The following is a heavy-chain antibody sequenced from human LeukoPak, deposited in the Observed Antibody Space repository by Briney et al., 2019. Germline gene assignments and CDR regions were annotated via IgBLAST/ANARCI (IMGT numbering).Heavy chain of an antibody. V-gene: IGHV3-30*02. CDR1: GFTFSSYG. CDR3: ARSGGFGELL. CDR2: IRYDGSNK. Sequence: GGSLRLSCAASGFTFSSYGMHWVRQAPGKGLEWVAFIRYDGSNKYYADSVKGRFTISRDNAKNSLYLQMNSLRAEDTAVYYCARSGGFGELLWGQGTLVTVSS. J-gene: IGHJ4*02. D-gene: IGHD3-10*01.